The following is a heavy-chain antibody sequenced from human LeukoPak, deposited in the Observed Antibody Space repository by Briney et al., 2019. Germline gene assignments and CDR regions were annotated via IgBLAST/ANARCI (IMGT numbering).Heavy chain of an antibody. CDR1: GYSFTSYW. Sequence: GESLKISCKGSGYSFTSYWIGWVRQMPGKGLEWMGIIYPGDSDTRYSPSFQGQVTISADKSISTAYLQWSSLKASDTAMYYCATRGYSYGSYYYYYGMDDWGQGTTVTVSS. J-gene: IGHJ6*02. V-gene: IGHV5-51*01. CDR2: IYPGDSDT. CDR3: ATRGYSYGSYYYYYGMDD. D-gene: IGHD5-18*01.